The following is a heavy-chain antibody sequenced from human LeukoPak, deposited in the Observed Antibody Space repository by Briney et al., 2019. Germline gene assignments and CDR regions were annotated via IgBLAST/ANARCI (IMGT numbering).Heavy chain of an antibody. Sequence: GGSLRLSCAASGFTFSSYSMNWVRQAPGKGLEWVSSVSSSSSYIYYADSVKGRFTISRDNAKNSLYLQMNSLRAEDTAVYYCARDEEADYGDYGASFDYWGQGTLVTVSS. D-gene: IGHD4-17*01. J-gene: IGHJ4*02. CDR1: GFTFSSYS. CDR3: ARDEEADYGDYGASFDY. V-gene: IGHV3-21*01. CDR2: VSSSSSYI.